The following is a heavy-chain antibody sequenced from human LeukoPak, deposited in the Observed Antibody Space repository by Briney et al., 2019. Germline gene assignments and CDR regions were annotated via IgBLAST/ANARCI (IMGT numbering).Heavy chain of an antibody. J-gene: IGHJ5*02. D-gene: IGHD3-22*01. CDR1: GGSISSGGYY. V-gene: IGHV4-31*03. CDR2: IYYSGST. Sequence: SETLSLTCTVSGGSISSGGYYWSWIRQHPGKGLEWIGYIYYSGSTYYNPSLKSRVTISVDTSKNQFSLKLSSVTAADTAVYYCARGRMLTYYYDSSGYRNWFDPWGQGTLVTVSS. CDR3: ARGRMLTYYYDSSGYRNWFDP.